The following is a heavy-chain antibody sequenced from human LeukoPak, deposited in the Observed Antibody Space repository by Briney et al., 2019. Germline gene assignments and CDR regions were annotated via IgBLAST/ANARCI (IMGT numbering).Heavy chain of an antibody. Sequence: GESLRISGKSSGYSFTRYLISWVRQMPGKGLEWMGRIDPSDSYTNYSPSFQGHVTISVDKSISTAYLHWSSLKASDTAMYYCARHSVQGIVVVTASFDYWGQGTLVTVSS. CDR3: ARHSVQGIVVVTASFDY. J-gene: IGHJ4*02. D-gene: IGHD2-21*02. V-gene: IGHV5-10-1*01. CDR1: GYSFTRYL. CDR2: IDPSDSYT.